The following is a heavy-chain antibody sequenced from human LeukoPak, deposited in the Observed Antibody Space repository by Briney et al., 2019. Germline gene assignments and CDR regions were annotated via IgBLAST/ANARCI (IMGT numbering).Heavy chain of an antibody. CDR2: IIPIFGTA. CDR3: ARDIYHTYYYDSSGYGEAFDI. CDR1: GGTFSSYA. V-gene: IGHV1-69*13. Sequence: SVKVSCKASGGTFSSYAISWVRQAPGQGLEWMGGIIPIFGTANYAQKFQGRITITADESTSTAYMELSSLISEDTAVYYCARDIYHTYYYDSSGYGEAFDIWGQGTMVTVSS. D-gene: IGHD3-22*01. J-gene: IGHJ3*02.